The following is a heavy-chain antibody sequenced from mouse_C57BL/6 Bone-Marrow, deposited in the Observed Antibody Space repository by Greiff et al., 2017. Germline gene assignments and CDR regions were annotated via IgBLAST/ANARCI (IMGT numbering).Heavy chain of an antibody. CDR3: ARITTGVHYYAMDY. J-gene: IGHJ4*01. Sequence: QVQLQQPGAELVKPGASVKMSCKASGYTFTSYWITWVKQRPGQGLEWIGDIYPGSGSTNYNEKFKSKATLTVDTSSSTAYMQLSSLTSEDSAVYYCARITTGVHYYAMDYWGQGTSVTVSS. D-gene: IGHD1-1*01. CDR1: GYTFTSYW. V-gene: IGHV1-55*01. CDR2: IYPGSGST.